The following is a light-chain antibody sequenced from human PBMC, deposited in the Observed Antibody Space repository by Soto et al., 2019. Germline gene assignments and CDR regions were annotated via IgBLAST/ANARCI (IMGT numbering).Light chain of an antibody. J-gene: IGKJ5*01. V-gene: IGKV3-20*01. CDR1: QSVSSRY. CDR2: GAS. CDR3: QQYGSSIT. Sequence: EIVLTQSPATLSLSPGERATLSFRASQSVSSRYLAWYQQKPGQAPRLLIYGASSRATGFPDRFSGSGSGTDFPLPISRLEPEDFAVYYCQQYGSSITFGQGTRLRL.